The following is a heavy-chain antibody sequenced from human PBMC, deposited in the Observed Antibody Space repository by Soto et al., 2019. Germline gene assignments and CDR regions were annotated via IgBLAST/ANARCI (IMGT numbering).Heavy chain of an antibody. D-gene: IGHD6-19*01. V-gene: IGHV1-69*13. J-gene: IGHJ5*02. Sequence: GASVKVSCKASGGTFSSYAISWVRQAPGQGLEWMGGIIPIFGTANYAQKFQGRVTITADESTSTAYMELSSLRSEDTAVYYCARDDIAVAGRRWFDPWGQGTLVTVS. CDR3: ARDDIAVAGRRWFDP. CDR2: IIPIFGTA. CDR1: GGTFSSYA.